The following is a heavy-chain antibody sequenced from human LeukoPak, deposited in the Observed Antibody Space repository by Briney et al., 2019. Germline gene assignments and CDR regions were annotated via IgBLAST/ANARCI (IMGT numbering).Heavy chain of an antibody. J-gene: IGHJ4*02. D-gene: IGHD1-26*01. Sequence: PGRSLRLSCAASGFTFDDYAMHWVRQAPGKGLEWVSGISWNSGSIGYADSVKGRFTISRDNAKNSLYLQMNSLRAEDTAVYYCTRGVEWELLPGYWGQGTLVTVSS. CDR2: ISWNSGSI. CDR1: GFTFDDYA. CDR3: TRGVEWELLPGY. V-gene: IGHV3-9*01.